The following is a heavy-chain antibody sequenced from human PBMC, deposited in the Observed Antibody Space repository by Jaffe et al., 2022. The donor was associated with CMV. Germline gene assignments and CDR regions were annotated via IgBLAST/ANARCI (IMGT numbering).Heavy chain of an antibody. J-gene: IGHJ4*02. V-gene: IGHV3-49*05. Sequence: EVQLVESGGGLVKPGRSLRLSCTASGFTFGDYAMSWFRQAPGKGLEWVGFIRSKAYGGTTEYAASVKGRFTISRDDSKSIAYLQMNSLKTEDTAVYYCTREGSYYYARDYWGQGTLVTVSS. CDR3: TREGSYYYARDY. D-gene: IGHD3-10*01. CDR1: GFTFGDYA. CDR2: IRSKAYGGTT.